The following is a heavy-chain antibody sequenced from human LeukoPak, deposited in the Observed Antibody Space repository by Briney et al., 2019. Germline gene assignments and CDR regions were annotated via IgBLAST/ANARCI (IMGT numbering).Heavy chain of an antibody. Sequence: PGESLRLSCAASGFTFNDYYMSWIRQAPGKGLEWVSYINPGGNTIYHADSVKGRFTISRDNSKSSLYLQMNSLRAEDTAVYYCARERWGSPDYWGQGTLVTVSS. CDR1: GFTFNDYY. J-gene: IGHJ4*02. V-gene: IGHV3-11*01. CDR3: ARERWGSPDY. D-gene: IGHD5-24*01. CDR2: INPGGNTI.